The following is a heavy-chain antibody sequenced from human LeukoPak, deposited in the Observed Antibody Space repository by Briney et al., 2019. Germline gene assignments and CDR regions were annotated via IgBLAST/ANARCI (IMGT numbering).Heavy chain of an antibody. J-gene: IGHJ4*02. D-gene: IGHD3-10*01. CDR2: IKQDGSEK. Sequence: GGSLGLSCAASGFTLSIHWMNWVRQAPGKGLEWVANIKQDGSEKYYVDSVKGRFTISRDNAKNSLYLQMNSLRAEDTAFYYCARDPDMVRGVNFDYWGQGTLVTVSS. CDR1: GFTLSIHW. V-gene: IGHV3-7*01. CDR3: ARDPDMVRGVNFDY.